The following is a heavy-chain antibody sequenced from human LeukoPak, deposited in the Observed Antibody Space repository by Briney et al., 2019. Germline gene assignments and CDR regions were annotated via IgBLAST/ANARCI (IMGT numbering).Heavy chain of an antibody. V-gene: IGHV4-30-2*01. D-gene: IGHD1-14*01. CDR3: ASLTQGFYFDY. CDR1: GGSISSGGYY. CDR2: IYHSGST. Sequence: SETLSLTCTVSGGSISSGGYYWSWIRQPPGKGLEWIGYIYHSGSTYYNPSLKSRVTISVDTSKNQFSLKLSSVTAADTAVYYCASLTQGFYFDYWGQGTLVTVSS. J-gene: IGHJ4*02.